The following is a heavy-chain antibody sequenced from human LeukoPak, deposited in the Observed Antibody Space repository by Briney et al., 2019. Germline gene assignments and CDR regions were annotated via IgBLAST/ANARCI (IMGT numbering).Heavy chain of an antibody. CDR3: ARAEGRGAAASHFDY. V-gene: IGHV3-53*01. CDR2: IYSGGTT. CDR1: GFTFSSHL. J-gene: IGHJ4*02. D-gene: IGHD6-13*01. Sequence: GGSLRLSCAASGFTFSSHLMHWVRQAPGKGLEWVSVIYSGGTTYYADSVKGRFTISRDNSKNTVYLQMNSLSAEDTAVYYCARAEGRGAAASHFDYWGQGTLVTVSS.